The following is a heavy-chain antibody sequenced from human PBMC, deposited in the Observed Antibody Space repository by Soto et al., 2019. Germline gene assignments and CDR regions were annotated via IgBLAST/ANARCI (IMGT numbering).Heavy chain of an antibody. CDR1: GYTFTSYG. J-gene: IGHJ6*02. D-gene: IGHD3-9*01. CDR3: ARSTYYDILTGSYYYYAMDV. CDR2: IYSEGTP. V-gene: IGHV3-53*01. Sequence: GASVKVSCKASGYTFTSYGISWVRQAPGKGLEWVSVIYSEGTPYYADSVKGRFTISRENSNNTLYLHMNNLRAEDTAVYYCARSTYYDILTGSYYYYAMDVWGQGTTVTVSS.